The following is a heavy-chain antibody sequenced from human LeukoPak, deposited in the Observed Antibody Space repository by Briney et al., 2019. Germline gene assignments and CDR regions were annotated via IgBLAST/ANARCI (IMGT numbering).Heavy chain of an antibody. J-gene: IGHJ4*02. CDR3: ARTRYYYNSRSYGAPYYFDY. CDR1: GGSISSSSYY. V-gene: IGHV4-39*01. Sequence: SETLSLTCTVSGGSISSSSYYWGWIRQPPGKGLEWIGSTYYSGSTYYNPSLKSRATISVDTSKSQFSLKLSSVTAADTAVYYCARTRYYYNSRSYGAPYYFDYWGQGTLVTVSS. CDR2: TYYSGST. D-gene: IGHD3-10*01.